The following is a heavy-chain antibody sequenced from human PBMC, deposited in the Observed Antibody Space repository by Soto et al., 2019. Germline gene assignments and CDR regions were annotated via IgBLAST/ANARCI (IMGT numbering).Heavy chain of an antibody. CDR2: IYPGDSDT. J-gene: IGHJ6*02. D-gene: IGHD4-17*01. CDR1: GYSFSTYW. CDR3: ARSSTTVTHNYYYYYGMDI. V-gene: IGHV5-51*01. Sequence: GESLKISCKGSGYSFSTYWIGWVRQMPGKGLEWMGIIYPGDSDTRYSPSFQGQVTISADTSISTAYLQWSSLKASDTAMYYCARSSTTVTHNYYYYYGMDIWGQGTTVTVSS.